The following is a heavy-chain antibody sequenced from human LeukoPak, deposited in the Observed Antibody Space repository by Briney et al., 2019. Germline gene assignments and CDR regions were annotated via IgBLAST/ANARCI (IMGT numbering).Heavy chain of an antibody. CDR1: GESFSGHY. J-gene: IGHJ4*02. D-gene: IGHD2-15*01. CDR3: ARRASVAATLDY. CDR2: VNHSGTT. V-gene: IGHV4-34*01. Sequence: SETLSLTCAVYGESFSGHYWSWLRQPPGKGLEWIGEVNHSGTTNYNPSLKSRVTISVDTSKNQFSLKLRSVTAADTAVYYCARRASVAATLDYWGRGTLVTVSS.